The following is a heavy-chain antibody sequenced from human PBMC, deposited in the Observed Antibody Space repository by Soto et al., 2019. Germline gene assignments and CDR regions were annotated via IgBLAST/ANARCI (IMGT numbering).Heavy chain of an antibody. Sequence: ASVKVSCKASGYTFTGYAMHWVRQAPGQRLEWMGWINAGNGNTKYSQKFQGRVTITRDTSASTAYMELSSLRSEDTAVYYCARPPYYYGSGSYSKSAEYFQHWGQGTLVTVSS. CDR2: INAGNGNT. D-gene: IGHD3-10*01. J-gene: IGHJ1*01. V-gene: IGHV1-3*01. CDR3: ARPPYYYGSGSYSKSAEYFQH. CDR1: GYTFTGYA.